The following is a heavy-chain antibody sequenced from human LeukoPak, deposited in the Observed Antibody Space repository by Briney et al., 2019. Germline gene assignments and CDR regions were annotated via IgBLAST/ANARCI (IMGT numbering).Heavy chain of an antibody. CDR2: IIPIFGTA. D-gene: IGHD6-19*01. Sequence: SVKVSCKASGGTFRSYAISWVRQAPGQGLEWMGGIIPIFGTANYAQKFQGRVTITTDESTSTAYMELSSLRSEDTAVYYCASRSTGYSSGWYDGDAFDIWGQGTMVTVSS. V-gene: IGHV1-69*05. CDR1: GGTFRSYA. J-gene: IGHJ3*02. CDR3: ASRSTGYSSGWYDGDAFDI.